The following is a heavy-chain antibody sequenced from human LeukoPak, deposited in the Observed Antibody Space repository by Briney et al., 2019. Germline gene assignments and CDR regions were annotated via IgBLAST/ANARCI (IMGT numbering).Heavy chain of an antibody. CDR1: GFTFSSYS. CDR2: ISSSSSYI. D-gene: IGHD6-13*01. CDR3: ARVGTAAAGDY. Sequence: GGSLRLSCAASGFTFSSYSMNWVRQAPGKGLEWVSSISSSSSYIYYADSVKGRFTISRDNAKNSLYLQMNSLRAEDTAVYYCARVGTAAAGDYWGQGTLVTVSS. J-gene: IGHJ4*02. V-gene: IGHV3-21*01.